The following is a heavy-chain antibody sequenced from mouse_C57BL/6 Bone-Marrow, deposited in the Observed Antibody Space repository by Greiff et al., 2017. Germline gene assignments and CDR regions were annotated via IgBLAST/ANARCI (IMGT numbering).Heavy chain of an antibody. J-gene: IGHJ2*01. Sequence: EVQLKQPGPELVKPGASVKMSCKASGYTFTDYNMHWVKQSHGKSLEWIGYINPNNGGTSYNQKFKGKATLTVNKSSSTAYMELRSLTAEDSAVYCCARDGNAADYWGQGTTLTVAS. V-gene: IGHV1-22*01. CDR3: ARDGNAADY. CDR1: GYTFTDYN. CDR2: INPNNGGT. D-gene: IGHD2-1*01.